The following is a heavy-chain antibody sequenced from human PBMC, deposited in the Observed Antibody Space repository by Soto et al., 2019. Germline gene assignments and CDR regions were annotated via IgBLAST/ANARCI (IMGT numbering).Heavy chain of an antibody. J-gene: IGHJ4*02. D-gene: IGHD2-15*01. V-gene: IGHV4-39*01. Sequence: PSETLSLTCTFSGGSISSSSYYWGWIRQPPGKGLEWIGSIYYSGSTYYNPSLKSRVTISVDTSKNQFSLKLSSVTAAGTAVYYCARHTPAISISDHWGQGTLVTVSS. CDR1: GGSISSSSYY. CDR3: ARHTPAISISDH. CDR2: IYYSGST.